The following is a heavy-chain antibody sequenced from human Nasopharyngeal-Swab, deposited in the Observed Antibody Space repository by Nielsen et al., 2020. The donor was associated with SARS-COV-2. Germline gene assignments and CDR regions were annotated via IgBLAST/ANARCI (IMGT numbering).Heavy chain of an antibody. CDR2: ISGSGGSS. CDR3: ATDTQWLALFDS. J-gene: IGHJ4*02. V-gene: IGHV3-23*01. CDR1: GFTFSSEA. Sequence: GGSLRLSCAASGFTFSSEAMSWVRQAQGEGLEWVSAISGSGGSSYYADSVKGRFTISRDNSKNTLYLQMNSLRAEDTAVYYCATDTQWLALFDSWGQGTLVTVSS. D-gene: IGHD6-19*01.